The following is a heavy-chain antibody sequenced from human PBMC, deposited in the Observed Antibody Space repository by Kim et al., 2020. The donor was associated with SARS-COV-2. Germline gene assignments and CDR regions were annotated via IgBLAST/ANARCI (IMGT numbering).Heavy chain of an antibody. CDR2: IYYSGST. CDR1: GGSISSSSYY. D-gene: IGHD3-3*01. J-gene: IGHJ5*02. V-gene: IGHV4-39*01. Sequence: SETLSLTCTVSGGSISSSSYYWGWIRQPPGKGLEWIGSIYYSGSTYYNPSLKSRVTISVDTSKNKFSLKLSSVTAADTAVYYCARHSLRFLEWANWFDPWGQGTLVTVSS. CDR3: ARHSLRFLEWANWFDP.